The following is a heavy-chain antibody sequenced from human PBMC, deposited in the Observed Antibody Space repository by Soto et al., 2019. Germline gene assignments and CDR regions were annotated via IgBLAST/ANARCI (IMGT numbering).Heavy chain of an antibody. D-gene: IGHD3-22*01. CDR3: ARAEFYYDSSGYYSYAFDP. CDR2: IYSGGST. Sequence: PGGSLRLSCAASGFTVSSNYMSWIRQAPGKGLEWVSVIYSGGSTYYADSVKGRFTISRDNSKNTLYLQMNSLRAEDTAVYYCARAEFYYDSSGYYSYAFDPWGQGTLVTVSS. J-gene: IGHJ5*02. V-gene: IGHV3-66*01. CDR1: GFTVSSNY.